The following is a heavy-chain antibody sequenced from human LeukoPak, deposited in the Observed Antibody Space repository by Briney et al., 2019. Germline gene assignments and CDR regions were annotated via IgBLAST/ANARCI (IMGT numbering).Heavy chain of an antibody. V-gene: IGHV4-39*07. CDR2: IYYSGST. CDR1: GGSISSSSYY. J-gene: IGHJ4*02. CDR3: ARRHSNPHIDY. Sequence: TSETLSLTCTVSGGSISSSSYYWGWLRQPPGKGLEWIGSIYYSGSTYYNPSLKSRVTISVDTSKNQFSLKLSSVTAADTAVYYCARRHSNPHIDYWGQGTLVTVSS. D-gene: IGHD4-11*01.